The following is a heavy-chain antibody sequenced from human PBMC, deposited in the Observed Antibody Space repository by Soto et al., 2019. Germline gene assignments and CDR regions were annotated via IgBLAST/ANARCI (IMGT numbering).Heavy chain of an antibody. CDR1: DGSFSGYY. Sequence: SETMSLTSAVYDGSFSGYYWSWIRQPPGKGLEWIGEINHSGSTNYNPSLKSRVTISVDTSKNQFSLKLSSVTAADTAVYYCARTYSSGWYRSDYWGQGTLVTVSS. V-gene: IGHV4-34*01. D-gene: IGHD6-19*01. CDR3: ARTYSSGWYRSDY. J-gene: IGHJ4*02. CDR2: INHSGST.